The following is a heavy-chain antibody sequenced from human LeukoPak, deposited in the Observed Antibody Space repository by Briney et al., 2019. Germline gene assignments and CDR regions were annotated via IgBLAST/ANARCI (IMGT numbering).Heavy chain of an antibody. CDR1: GGSISSYY. Sequence: SETLSLTCTVSGGSISSYYWSWIRQPPGKGLKWIGNIYYSGYTTYSPSLRSRVTISVDTSKNQFSLKLSSVTAADTAVYYCARETSQKGAHYMDVWGKGTTVTVSS. V-gene: IGHV4-59*01. D-gene: IGHD3-16*01. J-gene: IGHJ6*03. CDR3: ARETSQKGAHYMDV. CDR2: IYYSGYT.